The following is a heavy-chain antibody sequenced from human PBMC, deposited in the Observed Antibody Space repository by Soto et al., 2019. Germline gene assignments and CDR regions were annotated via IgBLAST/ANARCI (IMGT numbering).Heavy chain of an antibody. Sequence: QVQLVQSGAEVKKPGASVKVSSKASGYTFTSYGISWVRQAPGQGLEWMGWISAYNGNTNYAQKLQGRVTMTTDTSTSTAYMELRSLRSDDTAVYYCAREQYGDYEGDYYYYGMDVWGQGTTVTVSS. CDR3: AREQYGDYEGDYYYYGMDV. CDR1: GYTFTSYG. CDR2: ISAYNGNT. D-gene: IGHD4-17*01. J-gene: IGHJ6*02. V-gene: IGHV1-18*01.